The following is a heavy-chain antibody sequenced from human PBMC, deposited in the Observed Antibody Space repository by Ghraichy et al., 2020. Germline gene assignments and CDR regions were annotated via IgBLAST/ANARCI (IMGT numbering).Heavy chain of an antibody. CDR2: FDPEDGET. CDR3: ATRSYYDFWSGYIPYFDY. Sequence: ASVKVSCKVSGYTLTELSMHWVRQAPGKGLECMGGFDPEDGETIYAQKFQGRVTMTEDTSTDTAYMELSSLRSEDTAVYYCATRSYYDFWSGYIPYFDYWGQGTLVTVSS. CDR1: GYTLTELS. D-gene: IGHD3-3*01. V-gene: IGHV1-24*01. J-gene: IGHJ4*02.